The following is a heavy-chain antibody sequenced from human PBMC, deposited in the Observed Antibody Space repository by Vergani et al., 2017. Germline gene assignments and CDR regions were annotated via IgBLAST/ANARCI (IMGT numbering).Heavy chain of an antibody. Sequence: EVQLVESGGGLVKPGGSLRLSCAASGFTFSSYSMNWVRQAPGKGLEWVSSISSSSSYIYYADSVKGRLTISRDNAKNSLYLQMNSLRAEDTAVYYCARVQGEQQLVMVDYYYYGMDVWGQGP. V-gene: IGHV3-21*01. J-gene: IGHJ6*02. CDR1: GFTFSSYS. D-gene: IGHD6-13*01. CDR3: ARVQGEQQLVMVDYYYYGMDV. CDR2: ISSSSSYI.